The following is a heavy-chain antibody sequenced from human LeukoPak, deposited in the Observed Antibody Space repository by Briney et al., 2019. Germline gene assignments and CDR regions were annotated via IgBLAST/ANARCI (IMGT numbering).Heavy chain of an antibody. J-gene: IGHJ3*02. CDR1: GYTFTSYA. Sequence: ASVKVSCKASGYTFTSYAMHWVRQAPGQRLEWMGWINAGNGNTKYSQKFQGRVTITRDTSASTAYMELSSLRSEDTAVYYCASSYCGGDCYSSDAFDIWGQGAMVTVSS. D-gene: IGHD2-21*02. CDR2: INAGNGNT. V-gene: IGHV1-3*01. CDR3: ASSYCGGDCYSSDAFDI.